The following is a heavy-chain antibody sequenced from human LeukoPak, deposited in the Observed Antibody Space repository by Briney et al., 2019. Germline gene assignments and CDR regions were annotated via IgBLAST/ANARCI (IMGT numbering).Heavy chain of an antibody. V-gene: IGHV4-34*01. CDR1: GGSFSGYY. Sequence: PSETLSLTCAVYGGSFSGYYWSWIRQPPGKGLEWIGEINQSGSTNYNPSLQSRVTISVDTSKNKFSLTLSPLTAADKAVYYCATLENTDILVVPAEMDVWGKGTTVTVSS. CDR3: ATLENTDILVVPAEMDV. J-gene: IGHJ6*04. CDR2: INQSGST. D-gene: IGHD2-2*01.